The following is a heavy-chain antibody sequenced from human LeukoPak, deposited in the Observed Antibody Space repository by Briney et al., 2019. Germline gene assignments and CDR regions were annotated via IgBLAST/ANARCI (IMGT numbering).Heavy chain of an antibody. V-gene: IGHV1-69*01. CDR3: ARSSLAYCGGDCYLGGNY. CDR1: GGTFSSYA. Sequence: SVKVSFKASGGTFSSYAISWVRQAPGQGLEWMGGIIPIFGTANYAQKFQGRVTITADESTSTAYMELSSLRSEDTAVYYCARSSLAYCGGDCYLGGNYWGQGTLVTVSS. D-gene: IGHD2-21*02. CDR2: IIPIFGTA. J-gene: IGHJ4*02.